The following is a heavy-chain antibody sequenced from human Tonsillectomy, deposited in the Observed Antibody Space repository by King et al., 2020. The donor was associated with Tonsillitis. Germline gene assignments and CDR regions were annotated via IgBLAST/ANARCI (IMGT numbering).Heavy chain of an antibody. D-gene: IGHD2-15*01. J-gene: IGHJ4*02. Sequence: VQLVESGGGVVQPGGSLRLSCAASGFTFSSYGMHWVSQAPGKGLEWVAFIRYDGSNKYYADSVKGRFTISRDNSKNTLYLQMNSLRLDDTAVYYCAKGGGHRDQSHRFDYWGQGTLVTVSS. CDR3: AKGGGHRDQSHRFDY. CDR1: GFTFSSYG. CDR2: IRYDGSNK. V-gene: IGHV3-30*02.